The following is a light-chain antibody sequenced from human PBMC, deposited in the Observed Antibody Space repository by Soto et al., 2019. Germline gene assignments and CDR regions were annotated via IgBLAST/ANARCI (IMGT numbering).Light chain of an antibody. CDR3: SSCTSSSTVL. Sequence: QSVLTQPASVSGSPGQSITISCTGTSSDVGGYNYVSWYQQHPGKAPKLMIYEVSNRPSGVSNRFSGSKSGNTASLTISGLQAEDEADYYCSSCTSSSTVLFGGGTKLTVL. CDR1: SSDVGGYNY. V-gene: IGLV2-14*01. J-gene: IGLJ2*01. CDR2: EVS.